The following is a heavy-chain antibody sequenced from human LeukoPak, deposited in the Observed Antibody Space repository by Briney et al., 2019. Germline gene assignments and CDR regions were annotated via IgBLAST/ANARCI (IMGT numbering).Heavy chain of an antibody. V-gene: IGHV1-3*01. CDR2: INAGNGHT. Sequence: ASVKVSCKASGYTFTSHTMHWVRQAPGQRLEWMGWINAGNGHTKYSQKFQGRVTITRDTSASTAYMELSSLRSEDTAVYYCARVLRDYCSGGSCYQLNYWGQGTLVTVSS. D-gene: IGHD2-15*01. J-gene: IGHJ4*02. CDR3: ARVLRDYCSGGSCYQLNY. CDR1: GYTFTSHT.